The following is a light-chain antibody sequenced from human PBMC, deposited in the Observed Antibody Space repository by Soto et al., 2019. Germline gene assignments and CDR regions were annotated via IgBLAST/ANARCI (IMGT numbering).Light chain of an antibody. J-gene: IGKJ2*01. Sequence: EIVLTQSPATLSLSPGERATLSCGASQSVSSSYLAWYQQKPGLAPRLLMYDASSRATGITDRFSGSASGTDFTLTISRLEPEYFAVYYCQQYGSSPYTFGQGTKLEIK. CDR2: DAS. V-gene: IGKV3D-20*01. CDR3: QQYGSSPYT. CDR1: QSVSSSY.